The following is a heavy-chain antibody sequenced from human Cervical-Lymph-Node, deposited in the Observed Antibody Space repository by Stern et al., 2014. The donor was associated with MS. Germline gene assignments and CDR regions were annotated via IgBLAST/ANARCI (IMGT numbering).Heavy chain of an antibody. J-gene: IGHJ6*02. D-gene: IGHD2-15*01. CDR2: IIPLFGTA. Sequence: QMQLVQSGAEVKKPGSSVKVSCKASGGPFTNYAFSWVRQAPGQGLEWVGGIIPLFGTAHYAQKFQGRVTIAADESTSTSYMELSSLRSNDTAVYYCARDSDILFAMDVWGQGTTVTVSS. CDR1: GGPFTNYA. V-gene: IGHV1-69*01. CDR3: ARDSDILFAMDV.